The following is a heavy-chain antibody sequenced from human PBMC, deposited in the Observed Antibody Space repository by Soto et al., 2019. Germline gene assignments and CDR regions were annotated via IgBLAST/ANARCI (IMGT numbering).Heavy chain of an antibody. Sequence: QVQLVESGGGVVQPGRSLRLSCAASGFIFSSYAMHWVRHAPGKGLEWVALISYDGDSKYYADSVKGRFTISRDNSKNTLYLQMNSLRTEDTAVYYCARGGDGVRGVIIDSWGQETLVTVSS. D-gene: IGHD3-10*01. V-gene: IGHV3-30-3*01. CDR2: ISYDGDSK. J-gene: IGHJ4*02. CDR1: GFIFSSYA. CDR3: ARGGDGVRGVIIDS.